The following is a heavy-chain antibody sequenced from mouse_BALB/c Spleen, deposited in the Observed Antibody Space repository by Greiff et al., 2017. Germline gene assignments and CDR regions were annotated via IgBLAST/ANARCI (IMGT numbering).Heavy chain of an antibody. V-gene: IGHV5-6-5*01. J-gene: IGHJ3*01. CDR2: ISSGGST. Sequence: VQLKESGGGLVKPGGSLKLSCAASGFTFSSYAMSWVRQTPEKRLEWVASISSGGSTYYPDSVKGRFTISRDNARNILYLQMSSLRSEDTAMYYCAREGTTATRFAYWGQGTLVTVSA. CDR3: AREGTTATRFAY. D-gene: IGHD1-2*01. CDR1: GFTFSSYA.